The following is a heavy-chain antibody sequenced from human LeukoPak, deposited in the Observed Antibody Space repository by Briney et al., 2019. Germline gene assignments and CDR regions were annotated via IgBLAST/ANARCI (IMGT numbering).Heavy chain of an antibody. CDR2: IDHSGST. Sequence: SGTLSLTCAVSGGSIINSNWWSWVRQPPGKGREWIGEIDHSGSTSYNPSLKSRVTMSVDRSQNQFSLRLSTVTAADTAVYYCARGLVAMATRYFDLWGRGTLVTASS. CDR1: GGSIINSNW. CDR3: ARGLVAMATRYFDL. D-gene: IGHD5-24*01. V-gene: IGHV4-4*02. J-gene: IGHJ2*01.